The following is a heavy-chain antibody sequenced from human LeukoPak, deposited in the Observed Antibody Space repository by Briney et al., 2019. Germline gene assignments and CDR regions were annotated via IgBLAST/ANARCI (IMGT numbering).Heavy chain of an antibody. V-gene: IGHV1-2*02. CDR3: ARDRGGRIDSLYYYYYMDV. CDR1: GYTFTGYY. Sequence: ASVKVSCKASGYTFTGYYMHWVRQAPGQGLEWMGWINPNSGGTNYAQKFQGRVTMTRDTSISTAYMELSRLRSDDTAVYYCARDRGGRIDSLYYYYYMDVWGKGTTVTVSS. J-gene: IGHJ6*03. D-gene: IGHD3-9*01. CDR2: INPNSGGT.